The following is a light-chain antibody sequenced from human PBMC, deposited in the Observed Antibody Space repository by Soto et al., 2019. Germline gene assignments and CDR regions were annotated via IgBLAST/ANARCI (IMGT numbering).Light chain of an antibody. Sequence: EVVLTQSPGTLSLSPGERATLSCRASQSVSVNYLAWYQQKPGQAPRLLIYGASSRATGIPDRFSGSGSGTDFTLTISRLEPEDFAVYFCQQYGSSPEITFGPGTKVDIK. CDR1: QSVSVNY. V-gene: IGKV3-20*01. CDR2: GAS. CDR3: QQYGSSPEIT. J-gene: IGKJ3*01.